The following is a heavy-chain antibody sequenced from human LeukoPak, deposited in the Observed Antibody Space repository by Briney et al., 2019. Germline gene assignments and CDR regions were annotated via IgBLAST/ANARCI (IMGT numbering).Heavy chain of an antibody. D-gene: IGHD3-3*01. V-gene: IGHV4-59*08. J-gene: IGHJ4*02. CDR2: IYYSGST. CDR3: ARHSYDYDFWSGQKYYFDY. CDR1: GGSISSYY. Sequence: NPSETLSLTCTVSGGSISSYYWSWIRQPPGKGLEWIGYIYYSGSTNYNPSLKSRVTISVDTSKNQFSLKLSSVIAADTAVYYCARHSYDYDFWSGQKYYFDYWGQGTLVTVSS.